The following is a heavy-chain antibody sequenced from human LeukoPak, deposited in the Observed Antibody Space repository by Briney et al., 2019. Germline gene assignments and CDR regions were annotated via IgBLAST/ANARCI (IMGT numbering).Heavy chain of an antibody. V-gene: IGHV3-53*01. CDR3: AKLLYANSWAPFDY. J-gene: IGHJ4*02. Sequence: GGSLRLSCAASGFTVSTNYMTWVRQAPGKGLEWVSIIYSGGSTYYTDSVKGRFTISRDISKSTLYLQMTSLRAEDTAVYYCAKLLYANSWAPFDYWGQGTLVTVSS. CDR2: IYSGGST. CDR1: GFTVSTNY. D-gene: IGHD2-8*01.